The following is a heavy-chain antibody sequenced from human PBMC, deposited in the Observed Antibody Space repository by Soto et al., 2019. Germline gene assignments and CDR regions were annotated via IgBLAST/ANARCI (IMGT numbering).Heavy chain of an antibody. D-gene: IGHD5-12*01. V-gene: IGHV3-23*01. CDR1: GFIFSSYA. CDR3: AKLVGSGYDSEY. J-gene: IGHJ4*02. Sequence: GGSRRLSCAASGFIFSSYAVSWVRQAPGKGLEWVSSISATGGSTYYADSVKGRFTISRDNSKNTLYLQMNSLSAEDAAVYYCAKLVGSGYDSEYWGQGTPVTVS. CDR2: ISATGGST.